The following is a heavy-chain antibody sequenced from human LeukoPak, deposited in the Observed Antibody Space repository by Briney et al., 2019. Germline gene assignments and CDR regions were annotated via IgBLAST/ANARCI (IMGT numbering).Heavy chain of an antibody. CDR3: ASQTARDYYMDV. CDR2: ISHSGST. CDR1: GGSFSGYY. V-gene: IGHV4-34*01. D-gene: IGHD2-21*02. J-gene: IGHJ6*03. Sequence: SETLSLTCAVDGGSFSGYYWSWIRQPPRKGLEWIGEISHSGSTNYNPSLKSRVTISVDTSKNQFSLKLSSVTAADTAVYYCASQTARDYYMDVWGKGTTVTVSS.